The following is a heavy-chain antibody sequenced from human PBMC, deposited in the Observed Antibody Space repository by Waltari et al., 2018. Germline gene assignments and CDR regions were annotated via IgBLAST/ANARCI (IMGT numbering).Heavy chain of an antibody. CDR1: GFIFSSAW. CDR2: VKSKTDGGTT. D-gene: IGHD3-16*01. V-gene: IGHV3-15*01. J-gene: IGHJ4*02. Sequence: EVQLVESGGGLVKPGRSLRLSCAASGFIFSSAWINWVRQAPGKGLEWVGRVKSKTDGGTTDYAAPVKGRFTISRDDSKNTLYLQMNSLKTEDTAVYYCTTDVAFGILLIPYWGQGTRVTVSS. CDR3: TTDVAFGILLIPY.